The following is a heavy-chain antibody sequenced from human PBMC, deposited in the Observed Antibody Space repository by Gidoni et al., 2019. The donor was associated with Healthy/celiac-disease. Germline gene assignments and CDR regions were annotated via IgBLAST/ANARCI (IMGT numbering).Heavy chain of an antibody. J-gene: IGHJ5*02. V-gene: IGHV1-69*08. CDR1: GGTFSSYT. CDR2: IIPILGIA. Sequence: QVQLVQSGAAVKKPGSSVKVSCKASGGTFSSYTISWVRQAPGQGLEWMGRIIPILGIANYAQKFQGRVTITADKSTSTAYMELSSLRSEDTAVYYCARDRVWSGYSNNWFDPWGQGTLVTVSS. CDR3: ARDRVWSGYSNNWFDP. D-gene: IGHD3-3*01.